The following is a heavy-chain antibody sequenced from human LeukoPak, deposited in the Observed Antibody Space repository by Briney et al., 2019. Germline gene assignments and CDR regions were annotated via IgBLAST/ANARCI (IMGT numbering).Heavy chain of an antibody. CDR3: ARGPDERWLQLIDY. Sequence: SETLSLTCTVSGGSISSYYWSWIRQPPGKGLEGIGYIYYSGSTNYNPSLKSRVTISVDTSKNQFSLKLSSVTAADTAVYYCARGPDERWLQLIDYWGQGTLVTVSS. CDR2: IYYSGST. V-gene: IGHV4-59*01. D-gene: IGHD5-24*01. J-gene: IGHJ4*02. CDR1: GGSISSYY.